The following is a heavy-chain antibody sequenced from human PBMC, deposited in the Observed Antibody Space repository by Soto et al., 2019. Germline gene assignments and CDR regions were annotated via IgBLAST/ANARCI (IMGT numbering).Heavy chain of an antibody. J-gene: IGHJ4*02. D-gene: IGHD2-15*01. Sequence: QLQLQESGPGLVKPSETLSLTCTVSGGSISSSSYYWGWIRQPPGKGLEWIGSIYYSGNTYYTPSRKSRVPISVNTSKNQFALKLSSVTAADTAVYYCAREGGRYCTGGSCQVDYWGQGTLGTVSS. V-gene: IGHV4-39*02. CDR2: IYYSGNT. CDR1: GGSISSSSYY. CDR3: AREGGRYCTGGSCQVDY.